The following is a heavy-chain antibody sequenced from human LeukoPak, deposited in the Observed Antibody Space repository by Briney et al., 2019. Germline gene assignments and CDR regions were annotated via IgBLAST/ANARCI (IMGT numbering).Heavy chain of an antibody. J-gene: IGHJ4*02. CDR1: GGTFSSYA. V-gene: IGHV1-69*05. D-gene: IGHD1-14*01. CDR2: IIPIFGTA. CDR3: ARGRDHLLLDS. Sequence: ASVKVSCKASGGTFSSYAISWVRQAPGQGLEWMGGIIPIFGTANYAQKFQGRVTMTTDTSTSTAYMELRSLTSDDTAVYFCARGRDHLLLDSWGQGTLVTVSS.